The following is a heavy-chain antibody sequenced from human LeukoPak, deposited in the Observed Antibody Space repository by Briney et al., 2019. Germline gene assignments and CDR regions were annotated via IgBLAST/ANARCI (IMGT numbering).Heavy chain of an antibody. CDR1: GFSFSSHG. Sequence: GGTLRLSCAASGFSFSSHGMSWVRQAPGKGLEWVSGIIGGAGSTYYADSVKGRFTISRDNSKNTLYLQMNSLRAEDTALYYCARATVEAFDIWGQGTLVTVSS. D-gene: IGHD4-17*01. CDR3: ARATVEAFDI. V-gene: IGHV3-23*01. J-gene: IGHJ3*02. CDR2: IIGGAGST.